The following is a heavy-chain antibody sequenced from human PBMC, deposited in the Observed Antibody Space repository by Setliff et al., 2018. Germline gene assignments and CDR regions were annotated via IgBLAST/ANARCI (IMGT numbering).Heavy chain of an antibody. J-gene: IGHJ1*01. CDR1: GGAIGNNIYY. CDR2: IYFSGST. CDR3: ARHVGPADRADYFQH. Sequence: KPSETLSLTCTVSGGAIGNNIYYWGWIRRPPGKGLEWIGSIYFSGSTYYNPSLKSRVSMSVDSSKNQFSLNLNSVTAADTGVYYCARHVGPADRADYFQHWGQGTLVTVS. V-gene: IGHV4-39*01.